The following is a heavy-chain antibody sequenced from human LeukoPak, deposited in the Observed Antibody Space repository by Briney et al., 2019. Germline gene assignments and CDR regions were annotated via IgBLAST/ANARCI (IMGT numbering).Heavy chain of an antibody. CDR2: FYYSGST. V-gene: IGHV4-39*01. Sequence: SETLSLTCTVSGDSISTSTYYWGWIRQPPGKGLEWIGSFYYSGSTYYNPSLKSRVTISVDTSKNQFSLKLSSVTAADTALYYCVRHVYNIGWIYYFDDWGQGTLVTVSS. J-gene: IGHJ4*02. CDR3: VRHVYNIGWIYYFDD. D-gene: IGHD6-19*01. CDR1: GDSISTSTYY.